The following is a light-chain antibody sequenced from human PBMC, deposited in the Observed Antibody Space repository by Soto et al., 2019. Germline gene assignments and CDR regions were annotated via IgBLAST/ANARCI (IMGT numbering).Light chain of an antibody. Sequence: EIALPQSPGTLSLSPGERATLSCRASQTVSNSFLAWYQQKPGQAPRLLIYGASSRATGIPDRFSGGGSGTDFTLTISRVEPEDFAVYYCQQCGSSPWTFGQGTKVDIK. J-gene: IGKJ1*01. V-gene: IGKV3-20*01. CDR2: GAS. CDR3: QQCGSSPWT. CDR1: QTVSNSF.